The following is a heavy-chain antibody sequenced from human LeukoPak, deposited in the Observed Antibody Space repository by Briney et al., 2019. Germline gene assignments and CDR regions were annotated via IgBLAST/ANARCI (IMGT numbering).Heavy chain of an antibody. Sequence: SETQSPTCTVSGGSINSYYWSWIRQPPGKRLEWIGHIYYSGSNKNNPSLKSRVTMTVDTSKNQFSLKLTSVTAADTAMYFCARFGSYFEYWGQGILVTVSS. V-gene: IGHV4-59*12. CDR2: IYYSGSN. CDR3: ARFGSYFEY. CDR1: GGSINSYY. J-gene: IGHJ4*02. D-gene: IGHD3-10*01.